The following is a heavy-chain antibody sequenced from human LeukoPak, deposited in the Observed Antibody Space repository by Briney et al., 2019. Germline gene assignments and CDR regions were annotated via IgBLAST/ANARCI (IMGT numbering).Heavy chain of an antibody. CDR3: LGRGMDDSDSNPDY. CDR1: GYTFTGYY. V-gene: IGHV1-2*02. Sequence: GASVKVSCKASGYTFTGYYMHWVRQAPGQGLEWMGWINPNSGGTNYAQKFQGRVTMTRDTSISTAYMELSRLRSDDTAVYYCLGRGMDDSDSNPDYWGQGTLVTVSS. CDR2: INPNSGGT. J-gene: IGHJ4*02. D-gene: IGHD3-22*01.